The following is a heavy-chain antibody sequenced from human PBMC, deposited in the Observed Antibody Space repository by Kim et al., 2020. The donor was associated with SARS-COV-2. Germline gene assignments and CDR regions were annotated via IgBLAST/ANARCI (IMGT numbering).Heavy chain of an antibody. CDR3: ARGTYYYGSGSYYDFDY. CDR1: GGSFSGYY. Sequence: SETLSLTCAVYGGSFSGYYWSWIRQPPGKGLVLIGEINHSGNTNYNPSLKSRVTISVDTSKNQFSLKLSSVTAADTAVYYCARGTYYYGSGSYYDFDYWGQGTLVTVSS. J-gene: IGHJ4*02. CDR2: INHSGNT. D-gene: IGHD3-10*01. V-gene: IGHV4-34*01.